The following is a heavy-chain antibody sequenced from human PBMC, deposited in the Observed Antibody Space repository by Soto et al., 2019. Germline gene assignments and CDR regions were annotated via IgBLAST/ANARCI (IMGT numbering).Heavy chain of an antibody. V-gene: IGHV3-53*04. CDR2: IYSGGST. CDR3: ARLYYDYIWGSYRWFDY. D-gene: IGHD3-16*02. J-gene: IGHJ4*02. CDR1: GFTVSSNY. Sequence: GGSLRLSCAASGFTVSSNYMSWVHQAPGKGLEWVSVIYSGGSTYYADSVKGRFTISRHNSKNTLYLQMNSLRAEDTAVYYCARLYYDYIWGSYRWFDYWGQGTLVTVSS.